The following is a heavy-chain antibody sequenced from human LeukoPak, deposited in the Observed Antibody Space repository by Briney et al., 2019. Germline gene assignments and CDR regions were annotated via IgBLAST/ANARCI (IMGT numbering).Heavy chain of an antibody. CDR3: ARGFTIFGDFDY. CDR2: INPNSGGT. V-gene: IGHV1-2*06. Sequence: ASVKVSCKASGYTFTGYYMHWVRQAPGQGLERMGRINPNSGGTNYAQKFQGRVTMTRDTSISTAYMELSRLRSDDTAVYYCARGFTIFGDFDYWGQGTLVTVSS. J-gene: IGHJ4*02. CDR1: GYTFTGYY. D-gene: IGHD3-3*01.